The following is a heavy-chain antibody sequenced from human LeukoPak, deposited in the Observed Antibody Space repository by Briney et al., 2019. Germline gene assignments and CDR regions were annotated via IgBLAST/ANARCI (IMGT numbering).Heavy chain of an antibody. CDR3: AREIARGFDP. CDR2: ISSTGSTI. V-gene: IGHV3-11*01. CDR1: GFTLSDYY. J-gene: IGHJ5*02. Sequence: GGSLRLSCAASGFTLSDYYMSWIRQAPGKGLEWISYISSTGSTIYYADSVKGRFTISRDNAKHPLYLQMNSLRAEDTAVYYCAREIARGFDPWGQGTLVTVSS. D-gene: IGHD6-6*01.